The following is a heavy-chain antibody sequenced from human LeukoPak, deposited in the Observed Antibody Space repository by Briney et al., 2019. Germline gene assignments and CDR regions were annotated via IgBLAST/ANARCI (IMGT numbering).Heavy chain of an antibody. CDR2: IYYSGST. Sequence: SETLSLTCTVSGGSYSSSSYYLGWIREPPGKGLEWTGSIYYSGSTYYNPSLKSRVTISVDTSKNQFSLKLSSVTAADTAVYYCARPGVGATSFFDYWGQGTLVTVSS. D-gene: IGHD1-26*01. CDR3: ARPGVGATSFFDY. V-gene: IGHV4-39*01. CDR1: GGSYSSSSYY. J-gene: IGHJ4*02.